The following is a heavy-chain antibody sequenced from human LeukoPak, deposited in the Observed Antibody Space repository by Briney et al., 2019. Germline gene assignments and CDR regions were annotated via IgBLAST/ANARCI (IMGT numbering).Heavy chain of an antibody. Sequence: PGGSLRLSCAASGFTFSSYSMNWVRQAPGKGLEWVSSISSSSSYIYYADSVKGRFTISRDNAKNSLYLQMNSLRAEDTAVYYCARDWGTGDHGPYYYGMDVWGQGTTVTVSS. CDR1: GFTFSSYS. V-gene: IGHV3-21*04. J-gene: IGHJ6*02. CDR3: ARDWGTGDHGPYYYGMDV. CDR2: ISSSSSYI. D-gene: IGHD7-27*01.